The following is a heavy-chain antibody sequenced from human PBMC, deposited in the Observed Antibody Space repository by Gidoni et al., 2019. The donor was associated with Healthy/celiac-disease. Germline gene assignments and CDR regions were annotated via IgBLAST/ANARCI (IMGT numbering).Heavy chain of an antibody. J-gene: IGHJ5*02. CDR1: GFSLSTSGMC. Sequence: QVTLRESGPALVKPTQTLTLTCTFSGFSLSTSGMCVSWIRQPPGKALEWLALIDWDDDKYYSTSLKTRLTISKDTSKNQVVLTMTNMDPVDTATYYCARATYYYDSSGYYYPNWFDPWGQGTLVTVSS. D-gene: IGHD3-22*01. CDR2: IDWDDDK. CDR3: ARATYYYDSSGYYYPNWFDP. V-gene: IGHV2-70*01.